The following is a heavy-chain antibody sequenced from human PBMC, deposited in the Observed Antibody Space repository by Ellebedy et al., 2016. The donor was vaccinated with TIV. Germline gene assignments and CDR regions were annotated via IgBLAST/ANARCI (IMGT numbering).Heavy chain of an antibody. Sequence: GGSLRLSXAASGFTFSSYWMSWVRQAPGKGLEWVANIKQDGSEKYYVDSVKGRFTISRDNAKNSLYLQMNSLRAEDTAVYYCARVAYCGGDCYSTYFDYWGQGTLVTVSS. V-gene: IGHV3-7*01. CDR3: ARVAYCGGDCYSTYFDY. D-gene: IGHD2-21*02. J-gene: IGHJ4*02. CDR1: GFTFSSYW. CDR2: IKQDGSEK.